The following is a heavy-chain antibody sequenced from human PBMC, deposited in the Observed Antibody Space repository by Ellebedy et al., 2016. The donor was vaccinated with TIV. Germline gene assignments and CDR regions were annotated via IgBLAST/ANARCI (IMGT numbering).Heavy chain of an antibody. Sequence: GESLKISXAASGFTFSSYWMHWVRQAPGKGLVWVSRINSDGSSTSYADSVKGRFTISRDNAKNTLYLQMNSLRAEDTAVYYCARPLSNIVATIGYWGQGTLVTVSS. CDR2: INSDGSST. V-gene: IGHV3-74*01. CDR3: ARPLSNIVATIGY. CDR1: GFTFSSYW. D-gene: IGHD5-12*01. J-gene: IGHJ4*02.